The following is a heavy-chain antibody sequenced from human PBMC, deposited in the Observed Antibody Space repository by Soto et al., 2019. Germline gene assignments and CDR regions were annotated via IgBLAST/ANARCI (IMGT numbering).Heavy chain of an antibody. CDR2: ISSSSSYI. Sequence: GGSLRLSCAASGFTFSSYSMNWVRQAPGKGLEWVSSISSSSSYIYYADSVKGRFTISRDNAKNSLYLQMNSLRAEETAVYYCARGERGGYYYDSSGTANFDYWGQGTLVTVSS. CDR3: ARGERGGYYYDSSGTANFDY. V-gene: IGHV3-21*01. D-gene: IGHD3-22*01. J-gene: IGHJ4*02. CDR1: GFTFSSYS.